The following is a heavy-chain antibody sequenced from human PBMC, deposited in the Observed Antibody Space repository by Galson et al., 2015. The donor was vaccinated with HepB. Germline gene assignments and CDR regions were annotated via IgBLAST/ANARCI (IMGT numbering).Heavy chain of an antibody. J-gene: IGHJ1*01. D-gene: IGHD3-9*01. V-gene: IGHV3-72*01. CDR2: SRNKIRSYTT. Sequence: SLRLSCAGSGFTFSGHYMEWVRQAPGRGLEWVGRSRNKIRSYTTAYAASVKGRITISRDDSKNSLHLQLNSLKIEDTAVYYCVRTYYDILTGSIDFQNWGQGTLVTVSS. CDR3: VRTYYDILTGSIDFQN. CDR1: GFTFSGHY.